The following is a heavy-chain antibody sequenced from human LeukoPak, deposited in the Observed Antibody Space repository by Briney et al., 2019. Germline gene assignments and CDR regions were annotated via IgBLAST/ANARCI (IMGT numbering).Heavy chain of an antibody. J-gene: IGHJ3*02. CDR3: ARAVTRDAFDI. CDR2: INHSGST. V-gene: IGHV4-34*01. D-gene: IGHD2-21*02. Sequence: PSETLSLTCTVSGGSISSYYWSWIRQPPGKGLEWIGEINHSGSTNYNPSLKSRVTISVDTSKNQFSLKLSSVTAADTAVYYCARAVTRDAFDIWGQGTMVTVSS. CDR1: GGSISSYY.